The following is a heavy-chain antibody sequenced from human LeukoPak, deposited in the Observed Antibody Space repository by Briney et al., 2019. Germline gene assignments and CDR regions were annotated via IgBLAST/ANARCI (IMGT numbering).Heavy chain of an antibody. CDR1: GFTFSSYG. Sequence: GGSLRLSCAASGFTFSSYGMSWARQAPGEWLEWVSAISGIGGSTFYADSVKGRFTIFRENSKTTLYLQRNSLRAEDTAVCYCAPGAMYQLDYWGQGTLVPVSS. CDR3: APGAMYQLDY. CDR2: ISGIGGST. D-gene: IGHD2-2*01. V-gene: IGHV3-23*01. J-gene: IGHJ4*02.